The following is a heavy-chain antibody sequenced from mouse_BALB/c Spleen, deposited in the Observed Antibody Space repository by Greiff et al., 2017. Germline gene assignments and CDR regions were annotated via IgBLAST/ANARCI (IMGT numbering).Heavy chain of an antibody. CDR2: IRLKSNNYAT. D-gene: IGHD2-3*01. J-gene: IGHJ1*01. CDR3: TRGGYDGYYCCV. V-gene: IGHV6-6*02. CDR1: GFTFSNYW. Sequence: EVKLVESGGGLVQPGGSMKLSCVASGFTFSNYWMNWVRQSPEKGLEWVAEIRLKSNNYATHYAESVTGRFTISRDDSKSSVYLQMNNLRAEDTGIYYCTRGGYDGYYCCVWGAGTTVTVSS.